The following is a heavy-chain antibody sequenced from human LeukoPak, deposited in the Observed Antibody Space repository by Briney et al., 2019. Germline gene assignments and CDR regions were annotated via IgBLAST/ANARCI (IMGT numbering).Heavy chain of an antibody. V-gene: IGHV3-23*01. CDR1: GFTFSNYA. CDR3: AKDSRTGYYYFDY. D-gene: IGHD3-9*01. J-gene: IGHJ4*02. CDR2: TSSSGGST. Sequence: PGGSLRLSCAASGFTFSNYAMGWVRQAPGTRLEWVSVTSSSGGSTYYADSVKGRFTISRDNSKNTLYLQMNSLRADDTAVYYCAKDSRTGYYYFDYWGQGTLVTVSS.